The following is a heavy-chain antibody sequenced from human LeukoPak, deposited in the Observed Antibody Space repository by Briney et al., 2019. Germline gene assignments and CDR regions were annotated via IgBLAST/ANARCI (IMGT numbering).Heavy chain of an antibody. CDR3: AKDRYEVRGVIDY. CDR1: GFTFSSYA. V-gene: IGHV3-30-3*01. CDR2: ISYDGSNK. J-gene: IGHJ4*02. Sequence: PGGSLRLSCAASGFTFSSYAMHWVRQAPGKGLEWVAVISYDGSNKYYADSVKGRFTISRDNSKNTLYLQMNSLRAEDRAVYYCAKDRYEVRGVIDYWGQGTLVTVSS. D-gene: IGHD3-10*01.